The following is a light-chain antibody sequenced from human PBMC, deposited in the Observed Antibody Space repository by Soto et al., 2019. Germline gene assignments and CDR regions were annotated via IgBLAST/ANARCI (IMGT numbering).Light chain of an antibody. J-gene: IGLJ1*01. V-gene: IGLV2-14*01. CDR2: DVS. Sequence: QPVLTQPASVSGSPGQSITISCTGTSSDVGGYNYVSWYQQHPGKVPKLMIYDVSNRPSGVSNRFSGSKSGNTASLTISGLQGEDEADYYCSSYTSSSTYVFGTGTKVTVL. CDR1: SSDVGGYNY. CDR3: SSYTSSSTYV.